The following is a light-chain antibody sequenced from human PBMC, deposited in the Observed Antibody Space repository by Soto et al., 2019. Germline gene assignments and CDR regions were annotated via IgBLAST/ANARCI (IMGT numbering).Light chain of an antibody. Sequence: CVLTQPASVSGSPGQSITISCTGTSSDVGSYNLVSWYQQHPGKAPKLMIYEGSKRPSGVSNRFSGSKSGNTASLTISGLQAADEADYYCCSYAGSSTLVFGGGTKLTVL. J-gene: IGLJ2*01. CDR1: SSDVGSYNL. CDR3: CSYAGSSTLV. V-gene: IGLV2-23*01. CDR2: EGS.